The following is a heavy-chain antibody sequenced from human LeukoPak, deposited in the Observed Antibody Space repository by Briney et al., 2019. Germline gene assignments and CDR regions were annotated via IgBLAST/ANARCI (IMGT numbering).Heavy chain of an antibody. V-gene: IGHV3-48*04. CDR1: GFTFSSYS. Sequence: GGSLRLSCAASGFTFSSYSMNWVRQAPGKGLEWVSYISSSSSTKYYADSVKGRFTISRDNAKNSLYLQMNSLRAEDTAVYYCARGGLYYYDSSGPYKSVAFDIWGQGTMVTVSS. D-gene: IGHD3-22*01. CDR3: ARGGLYYYDSSGPYKSVAFDI. CDR2: ISSSSSTK. J-gene: IGHJ3*02.